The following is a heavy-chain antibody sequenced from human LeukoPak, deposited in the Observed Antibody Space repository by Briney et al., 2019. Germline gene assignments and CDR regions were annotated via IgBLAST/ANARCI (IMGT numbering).Heavy chain of an antibody. J-gene: IGHJ4*02. CDR3: ARQGNSGYYPFDY. D-gene: IGHD3-22*01. V-gene: IGHV4-39*01. Sequence: SETLSPTCTVSGGSISSSSYYWGWIRQPPGKWLEWIGSIYYSGSTYYNPSLKSRVTISVDTSKNQFSLKLSSVTAADTAVYYCARQGNSGYYPFDYWGQGTLVTVSS. CDR1: GGSISSSSYY. CDR2: IYYSGST.